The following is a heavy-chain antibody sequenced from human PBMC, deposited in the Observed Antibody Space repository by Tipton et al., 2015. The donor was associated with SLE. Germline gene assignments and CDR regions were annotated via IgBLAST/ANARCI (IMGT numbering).Heavy chain of an antibody. D-gene: IGHD2-21*01. V-gene: IGHV4-39*07. J-gene: IGHJ4*02. CDR1: GDSISNNNYY. CDR3: GRAIGVHYFHV. CDR2: INYSGTT. Sequence: LRLSCTISGDSISNNNYYWGWIRQPPGEGLELIGNINYSGTTYYNPSLKTRVTIPVDASKTQFSLRLTSVTAADTAVYYCGRAIGVHYFHVWGQGTLVTVSS.